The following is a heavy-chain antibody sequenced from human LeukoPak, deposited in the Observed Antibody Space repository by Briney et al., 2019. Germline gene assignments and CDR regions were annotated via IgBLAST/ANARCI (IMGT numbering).Heavy chain of an antibody. CDR3: ARRSGYSSSEDY. CDR1: GGSISGYY. J-gene: IGHJ4*02. Sequence: SETLSLTCTVSGGSISGYYWNWIRQPPGKGLEWIGYIYYSGSTHYNPSPKSRVTISVDTSMNQFSLKLSSVTAADTAVYYCARRSGYSSSEDYWGQGTLVTVSS. V-gene: IGHV4-59*08. CDR2: IYYSGST. D-gene: IGHD3-22*01.